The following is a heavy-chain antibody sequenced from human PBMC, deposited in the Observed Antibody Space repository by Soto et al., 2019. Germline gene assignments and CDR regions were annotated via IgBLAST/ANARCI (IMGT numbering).Heavy chain of an antibody. CDR1: GFTFSSYA. CDR2: ISYDGSNK. Sequence: PGGSLRLSCAASGFTFSSYAMYWVRQDPGKGLEWVAVISYDGSNKYYADSVKGRFTISRDNSKNTLYLQMNSLRAEDTAVYYCARDLFLYVYYYSSGYTPEIGYWGQGTLVTVSS. D-gene: IGHD3-22*01. J-gene: IGHJ4*02. CDR3: ARDLFLYVYYYSSGYTPEIGY. V-gene: IGHV3-30-3*01.